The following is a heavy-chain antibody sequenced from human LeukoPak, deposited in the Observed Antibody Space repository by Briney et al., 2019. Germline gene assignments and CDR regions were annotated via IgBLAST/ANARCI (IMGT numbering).Heavy chain of an antibody. CDR2: IYYSGST. CDR1: GDSISSSYFY. CDR3: ASQGYGDPNAFDI. Sequence: SETLSLTCTVSGDSISSSYFYWAWIRQPPGKGLEWIGSIYYSGSTYYNPSLKSRVTISVDTSKNQFSLKLSSVTAADTAVYYCASQGYGDPNAFDIWGQGTMVTVSS. D-gene: IGHD4-17*01. J-gene: IGHJ3*02. V-gene: IGHV4-39*01.